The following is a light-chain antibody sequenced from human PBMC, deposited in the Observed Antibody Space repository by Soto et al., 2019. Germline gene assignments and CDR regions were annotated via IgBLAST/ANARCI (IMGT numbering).Light chain of an antibody. CDR1: QSINNW. CDR3: QQYKSCSLT. Sequence: DIQMTHSVPTLSATIGDRVTITCRASQSINNWLAWYQQKPGKAPKLLIYKTSELESGVPSRFSGSGSGTEFSLTISSLQSDDFATYYCQQYKSCSLTFGGGTKVDIK. J-gene: IGKJ4*01. V-gene: IGKV1-5*03. CDR2: KTS.